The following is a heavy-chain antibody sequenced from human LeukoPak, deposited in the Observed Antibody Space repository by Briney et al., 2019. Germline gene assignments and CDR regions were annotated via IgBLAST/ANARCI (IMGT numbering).Heavy chain of an antibody. V-gene: IGHV1-18*01. D-gene: IGHD3-9*01. CDR1: GYIFTSYG. J-gene: IGHJ4*02. CDR3: ARAPRSYDILTGYPKTYYFDY. Sequence: GASVKVSCKASGYIFTSYGISWVRQAPGQGLEWMGWISAYNGNTNYAQKLQGRVTMTTDTSTSTAYMELRSLRSDDTAVYYCARAPRSYDILTGYPKTYYFDYWGQGTLVTVSS. CDR2: ISAYNGNT.